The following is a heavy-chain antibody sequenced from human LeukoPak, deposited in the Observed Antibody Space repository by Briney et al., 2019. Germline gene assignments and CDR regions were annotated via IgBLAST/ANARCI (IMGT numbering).Heavy chain of an antibody. CDR1: GYTFTSYG. D-gene: IGHD2-8*01. CDR2: ISAYNGNT. V-gene: IGHV1-18*01. CDR3: ARDSIVLMVYAIVSGYYYMDV. J-gene: IGHJ6*03. Sequence: RASVKVSCKASGYTFTSYGISWVRQAPGQGLEWMGWISAYNGNTNYAQKLQGRVTMTTDTSTSTAYMELRSLRSDDTAVYYCARDSIVLMVYAIVSGYYYMDVWGKGTTVTVSS.